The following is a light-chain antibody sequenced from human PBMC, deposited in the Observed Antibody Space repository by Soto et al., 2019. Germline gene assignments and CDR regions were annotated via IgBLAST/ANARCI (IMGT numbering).Light chain of an antibody. J-gene: IGLJ1*01. CDR3: SSDAGSSYV. CDR1: SSDVGGYNY. CDR2: EVS. Sequence: QSALTQPPSASGSPGQSVTISCTGTSSDVGGYNYVSWYQQHPDKAPKLMIYEVSKRPSGVPDRFSGSKSGNTASLTVSGLQAEDEADYYCSSDAGSSYVFGTGTKVTVL. V-gene: IGLV2-8*01.